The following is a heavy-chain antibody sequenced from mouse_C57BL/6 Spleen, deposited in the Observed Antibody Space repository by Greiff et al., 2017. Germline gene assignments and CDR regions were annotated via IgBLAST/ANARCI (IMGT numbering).Heavy chain of an antibody. CDR3: VSPIDGYYAWFAY. V-gene: IGHV10-1*01. CDR2: IRSKSNNYAT. J-gene: IGHJ3*01. Sequence: EVKLVESGGGLVQPKGSLKLSCAASGFSFNTYAMNWVRQAPGKGLEWVARIRSKSNNYATYYADSVKDRFTISRDDSESMLYLQMNNLKTEDTAMYYCVSPIDGYYAWFAYWGQGTLVTVSA. D-gene: IGHD2-3*01. CDR1: GFSFNTYA.